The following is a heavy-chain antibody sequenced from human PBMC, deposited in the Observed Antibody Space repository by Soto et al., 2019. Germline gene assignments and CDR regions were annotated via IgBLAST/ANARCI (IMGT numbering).Heavy chain of an antibody. CDR1: GFTFSNHW. CDR2: LKSDGSTT. V-gene: IGHV3-74*01. D-gene: IGHD2-15*01. CDR3: ARGGGSGNPAFDY. J-gene: IGHJ4*02. Sequence: EVHLVESGGGLVQPGGSLRLSCAASGFTFSNHWMHWVRQAPGKGLVWVSHLKSDGSTTIYADSVKGRFTISRDNAKNTLYVQMNSLRPEDTAVDYCARGGGSGNPAFDYWGQGTLVTVSS.